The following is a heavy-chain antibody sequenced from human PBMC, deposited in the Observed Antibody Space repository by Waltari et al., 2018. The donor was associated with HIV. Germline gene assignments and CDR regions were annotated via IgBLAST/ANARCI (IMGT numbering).Heavy chain of an antibody. J-gene: IGHJ6*02. CDR1: GGPFSSHA. Sequence: QVQLVQSGAEVKKPGSSVRVSCKVSGGPFSSHAINWVRQAPRQGLEWMGGIIPAFGTANYAERFQGRVTITADEYTSTAYMDLSSLRSEDTAVYFCARDHRGNKLLYGMDVWGQGTTVTV. CDR3: ARDHRGNKLLYGMDV. V-gene: IGHV1-69*01. CDR2: IIPAFGTA.